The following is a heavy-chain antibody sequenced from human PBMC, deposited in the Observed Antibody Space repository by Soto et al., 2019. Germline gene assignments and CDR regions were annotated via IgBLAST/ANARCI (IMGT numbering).Heavy chain of an antibody. CDR1: GGTFSSYA. V-gene: IGHV1-69*13. CDR2: IIPIFGTA. Sequence: SVKVSCKASGGTFSSYAISWVRQAPGQGLEWMGGIIPIFGTANYAQKFQGRVTITADESTSTAYMELSSLRSEDTAVYYCARSGDSGYYDSSGWAFDTWGQGTMVTVSS. D-gene: IGHD3-22*01. CDR3: ARSGDSGYYDSSGWAFDT. J-gene: IGHJ3*02.